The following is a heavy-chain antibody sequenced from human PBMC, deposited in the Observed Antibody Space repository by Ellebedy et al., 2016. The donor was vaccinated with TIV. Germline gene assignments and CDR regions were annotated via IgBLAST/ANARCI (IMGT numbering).Heavy chain of an antibody. CDR2: IDWDDNK. CDR3: ARMAYGDFGNYFDY. Sequence: SGPTLVKPTETLTLTCTFSGFSFRTSGMCVSWIRQPPGKALEWLALIDWDDNKHYTASLKTSLTISRDTSKNQVVLKMTNMDPADTATYYCARMAYGDFGNYFDYWGQGAPVTVSS. J-gene: IGHJ4*02. V-gene: IGHV2-70*01. D-gene: IGHD4-17*01. CDR1: GFSFRTSGMC.